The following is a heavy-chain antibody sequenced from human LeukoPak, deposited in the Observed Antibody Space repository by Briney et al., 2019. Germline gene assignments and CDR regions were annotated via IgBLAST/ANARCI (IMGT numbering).Heavy chain of an antibody. Sequence: HPGGSLRLSCETAGFTFSSYVMHWVRRIPGKGLVWVSRISHDGIISYADSVQGRFTISRDNAKNTLYLQMDSLRTEDTALYYCVKSGGYATAIRYFDLWGRGTLVTVSS. CDR1: GFTFSSYV. V-gene: IGHV3-74*01. D-gene: IGHD2-21*02. CDR3: VKSGGYATAIRYFDL. CDR2: ISHDGII. J-gene: IGHJ2*01.